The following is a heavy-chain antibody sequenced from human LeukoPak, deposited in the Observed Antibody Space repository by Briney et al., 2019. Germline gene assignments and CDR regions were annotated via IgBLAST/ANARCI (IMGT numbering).Heavy chain of an antibody. V-gene: IGHV4-59*01. D-gene: IGHD2-21*01. CDR2: IFHTGIT. CDR3: ARFARVPDS. Sequence: PSETLSLTCSVSGASMTAAYWAWIRQPPGKGLEYIGYIFHTGITKSSPSLTGRATFSLDTSKNQFSLRLTSVTAADTAIYYCARFARVPDSWGQGILVTVSS. CDR1: GASMTAAY. J-gene: IGHJ4*02.